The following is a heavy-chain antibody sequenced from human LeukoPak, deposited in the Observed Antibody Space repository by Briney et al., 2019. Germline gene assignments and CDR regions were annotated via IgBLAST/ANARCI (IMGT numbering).Heavy chain of an antibody. Sequence: PSETLSLTCTVSGGSISSYYWSWIRQPPGKGLEWIGYIYYSGSTNYNPSLKSRVTISVDTSKNQFSLKLSSVTAADTAVYYCASSHYDILTGYYRAFDYWGQGTLVTVS. CDR2: IYYSGST. V-gene: IGHV4-59*01. CDR3: ASSHYDILTGYYRAFDY. D-gene: IGHD3-9*01. CDR1: GGSISSYY. J-gene: IGHJ4*02.